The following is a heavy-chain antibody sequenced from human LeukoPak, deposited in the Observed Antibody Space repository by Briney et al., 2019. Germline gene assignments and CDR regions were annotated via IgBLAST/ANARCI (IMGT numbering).Heavy chain of an antibody. CDR1: GFTFSIYW. V-gene: IGHV3-7*01. CDR3: ARARGLEV. J-gene: IGHJ3*01. Sequence: GGSLRLSCAASGFTFSIYWMSWIRQAPGKGLEWVANIKEDGSVKYYVDSVKGRFSISRDNAKNSLYLQMNNLRVEDTAVYLCARARGLEVWGQGTVVTVSS. CDR2: IKEDGSVK.